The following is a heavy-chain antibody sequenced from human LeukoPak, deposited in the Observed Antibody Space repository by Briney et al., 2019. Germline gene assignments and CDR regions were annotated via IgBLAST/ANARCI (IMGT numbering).Heavy chain of an antibody. Sequence: GASVKVSCKASGYTFTSYAMHWVRQAPGQRLEWMGWINAGNGNTKYSQKFQGRVTITRDTSASTAYMELSSLISEDTAVYYCARSRWFGEFLFDYWGQGTLVTVSS. CDR3: ARSRWFGEFLFDY. J-gene: IGHJ4*02. CDR2: INAGNGNT. CDR1: GYTFTSYA. D-gene: IGHD3-10*01. V-gene: IGHV1-3*01.